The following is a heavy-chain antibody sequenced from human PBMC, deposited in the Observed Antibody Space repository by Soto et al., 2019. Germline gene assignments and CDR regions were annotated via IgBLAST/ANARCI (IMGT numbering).Heavy chain of an antibody. V-gene: IGHV1-69*13. D-gene: IGHD1-26*01. CDR3: GRIVAGAATDY. CDR1: GATFSRYA. CDR2: IIPILGTA. Sequence: SVKVSCKASGATFSRYAISWVRQAPGQGPEWMGGIIPILGTANYAQKFQGRVTITADESTSTAYMELSSLRSEDTAGYCCGRIVAGAATDYWGQGTLVTVSS. J-gene: IGHJ4*02.